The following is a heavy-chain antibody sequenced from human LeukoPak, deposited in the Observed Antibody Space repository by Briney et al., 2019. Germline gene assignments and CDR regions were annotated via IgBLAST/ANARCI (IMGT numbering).Heavy chain of an antibody. CDR2: IYHSGIT. V-gene: IGHV4-38-2*02. CDR3: ARARIIYSPRKYNWFDP. CDR1: GYSISSGYY. Sequence: SETLSLTCTVSGYSISSGYYWGWIRQPPGKGLEWIGSIYHSGITYYNPSLKSRVTISVDTSKNQFSLKLSSVTAADTAMYYCARARIIYSPRKYNWFDPWGQGTLVTVSS. D-gene: IGHD1-14*01. J-gene: IGHJ5*02.